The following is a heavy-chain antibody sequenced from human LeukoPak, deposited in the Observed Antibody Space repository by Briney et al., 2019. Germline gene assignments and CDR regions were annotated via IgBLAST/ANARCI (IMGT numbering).Heavy chain of an antibody. J-gene: IGHJ5*02. CDR3: ARDRIDYFDP. CDR2: ISGSAGST. D-gene: IGHD4-11*01. V-gene: IGHV3-23*01. Sequence: GGSLRLSCAASGFTFSVYAMTWVGQVPGKGLEWVSGISGSAGSTYYADFVKGRLTISRDNSKNMLYLQLNNLRAEDTALYSCARDRIDYFDPWGQGTLVTVSS. CDR1: GFTFSVYA.